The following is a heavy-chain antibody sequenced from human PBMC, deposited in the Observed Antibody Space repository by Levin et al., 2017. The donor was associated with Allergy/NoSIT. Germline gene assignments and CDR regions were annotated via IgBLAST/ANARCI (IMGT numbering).Heavy chain of an antibody. CDR3: ARENLMDIVVVPAARGGYCSGGSCPVYYYYYMDV. V-gene: IGHV1-69*13. CDR1: GGTFSSYA. D-gene: IGHD2-2*03. CDR2: IIPIFGTA. J-gene: IGHJ6*03. Sequence: SVKVSCKASGGTFSSYAISWVRQAPGQGLEWMGGIIPIFGTANYAQKFQGRVTITADESTSTAYMELSSLRSEDTAVYYCARENLMDIVVVPAARGGYCSGGSCPVYYYYYMDVWGKGTTVTVSS.